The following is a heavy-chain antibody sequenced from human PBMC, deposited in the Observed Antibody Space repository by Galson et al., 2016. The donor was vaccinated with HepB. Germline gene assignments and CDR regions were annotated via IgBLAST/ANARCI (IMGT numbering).Heavy chain of an antibody. V-gene: IGHV3-7*03. CDR2: IKEDGSEK. CDR3: ARGSGFLIDY. Sequence: SLRLSCAASGFTLGGYWMNWVRQAPGKGLEWVAIIKEDGSEKYYVDSVRGRFTISRDNAKNSLSLQMNSLRAEDTAVYYCARGSGFLIDYWGQGTTVTVSS. D-gene: IGHD3-3*01. CDR1: GFTLGGYW. J-gene: IGHJ4*02.